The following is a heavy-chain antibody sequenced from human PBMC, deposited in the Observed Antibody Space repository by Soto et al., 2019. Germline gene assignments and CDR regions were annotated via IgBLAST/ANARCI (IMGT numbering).Heavy chain of an antibody. CDR1: GYTFTSYA. CDR3: ARGSSGWYYFDY. V-gene: IGHV1-3*01. J-gene: IGHJ4*02. D-gene: IGHD6-19*01. CDR2: INAGNGNT. Sequence: ASVKVSCKASGYTFTSYAMHWVRQAPGQRLEWMGWINAGNGNTKYSQKFQGRVTITRDTSASTAYMELSSLRSEDTAVYYCARGSSGWYYFDYWGQGTLVTVSS.